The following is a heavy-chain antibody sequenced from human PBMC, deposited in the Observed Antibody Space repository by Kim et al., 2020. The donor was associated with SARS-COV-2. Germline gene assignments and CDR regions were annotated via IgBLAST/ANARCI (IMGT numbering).Heavy chain of an antibody. J-gene: IGHJ3*02. CDR3: ARVPKATHIVVVIDAFGAFDI. CDR1: GFTFSDYY. D-gene: IGHD2-21*01. Sequence: GGSLRLSCAASGFTFSDYYMSWIRQAPGKGLEWISYISSSGSTIYYADSVKGRFTISRDNAKNSLYLQMNSLRAEDTAVYYCARVPKATHIVVVIDAFGAFDIWGQGTMVTVSS. V-gene: IGHV3-11*01. CDR2: ISSSGSTI.